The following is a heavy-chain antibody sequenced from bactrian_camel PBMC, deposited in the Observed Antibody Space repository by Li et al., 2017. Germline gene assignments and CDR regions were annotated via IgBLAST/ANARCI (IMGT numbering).Heavy chain of an antibody. CDR1: ASLSLVC. CDR2: IYSGGQ. J-gene: IGHJ6*01. CDR3: AAAELRWWARARCSALADFRY. V-gene: IGHV3S53*01. Sequence: HVQLVESGGGSVQAGGSLRLSCTASASLSLVCMGWFRQAPGKEREGVARIYSGGQVYADSVKGRFTISQDDAKNTVYLQMNSLKPDDTAIYYCAAAELRWWARARCSALADFRYWGQGTQVTVS. D-gene: IGHD1*01.